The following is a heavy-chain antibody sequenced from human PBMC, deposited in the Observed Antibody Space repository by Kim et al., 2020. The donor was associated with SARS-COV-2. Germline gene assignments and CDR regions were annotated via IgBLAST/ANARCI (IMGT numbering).Heavy chain of an antibody. D-gene: IGHD3-16*02. CDR2: IYYSGST. V-gene: IGHV4-39*07. CDR3: ARVKGFSLARYFDY. J-gene: IGHJ4*02. CDR1: GGSISSSSYY. Sequence: SETLSLTCTVSGGSISSSSYYWGWIRQPPGKGLEWIGSIYYSGSTYYNPSLKSRVTISVDTSKNQFSLKLSSVTAADTAVYYCARVKGFSLARYFDYWGQGTLVTVSS.